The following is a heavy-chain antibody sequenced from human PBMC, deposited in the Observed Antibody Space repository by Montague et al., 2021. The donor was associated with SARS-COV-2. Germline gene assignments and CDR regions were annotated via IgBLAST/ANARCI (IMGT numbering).Heavy chain of an antibody. Sequence: PALVKPTQTLTLTCTFSGFSLSTSGMCVSWIRQPPGKALEWLALIDWDDDKYYSTSLKTRLTISKDTSKNQVVLTMTNMYPVDTATYYCARIASSSWFERREYYFDYWGQGTLVTGSS. J-gene: IGHJ4*02. CDR2: IDWDDDK. D-gene: IGHD6-13*01. CDR3: ARIASSSWFERREYYFDY. V-gene: IGHV2-70*01. CDR1: GFSLSTSGMC.